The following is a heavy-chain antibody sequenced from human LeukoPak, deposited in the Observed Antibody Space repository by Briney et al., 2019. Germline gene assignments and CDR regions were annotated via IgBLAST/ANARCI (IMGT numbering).Heavy chain of an antibody. CDR3: ARDIYDGGDFRGDF. CDR2: IKQDGSEK. V-gene: IGHV3-7*03. CDR1: GFTFSNYW. D-gene: IGHD2-21*01. Sequence: GGSLRLSCAASGFTFSNYWMSWVRQAPGKGLEWVANIKQDGSEKYYVDSVKGRFTISRDNAKNSLYLQMSSLRTEDTALYYCARDIYDGGDFRGDFWGQGTLVTVSS. J-gene: IGHJ4*02.